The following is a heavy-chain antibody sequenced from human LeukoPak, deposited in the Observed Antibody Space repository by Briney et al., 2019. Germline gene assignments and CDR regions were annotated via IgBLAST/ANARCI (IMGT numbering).Heavy chain of an antibody. J-gene: IGHJ5*02. CDR2: IYYSGST. CDR3: ARLDYTVGWFDP. D-gene: IGHD4-11*01. V-gene: IGHV4-39*01. Sequence: SESLSLTCTVSGGSISSTTSHYWGWVRQPPGKGLEWIGSIYYSGSTYYNPSLKSRVTISVDTSKNQFSLKLSSVTAADTAVYYCARLDYTVGWFDPWGQGTLVTVSS. CDR1: GGSISSTTSHY.